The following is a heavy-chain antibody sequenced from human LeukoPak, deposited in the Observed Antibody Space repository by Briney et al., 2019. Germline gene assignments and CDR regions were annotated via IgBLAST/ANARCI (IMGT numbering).Heavy chain of an antibody. V-gene: IGHV1-18*01. CDR2: ISAYNGNT. CDR1: GYTFTSYG. Sequence: ASVKVSCKASGYTFTSYGISWVRQAPGQGLEWMGWISAYNGNTNYAQKLQGRVTMTTDTSTSTAYLELRSLRSDDTAVYYCARDRVGATMEDFDYWGQGTLVTVSS. D-gene: IGHD1-26*01. CDR3: ARDRVGATMEDFDY. J-gene: IGHJ4*02.